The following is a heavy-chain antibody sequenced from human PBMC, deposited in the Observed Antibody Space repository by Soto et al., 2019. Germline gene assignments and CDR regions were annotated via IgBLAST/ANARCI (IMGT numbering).Heavy chain of an antibody. CDR3: ASVNTAIGRFDR. J-gene: IGHJ5*02. CDR2: MNHSGST. D-gene: IGHD5-18*01. V-gene: IGHV4-34*01. CDR1: GGYFRGYY. Sequence: QVQLQQWGVGLLTPSATLSLTCAVCGGYFRGYYWRWIRQHPGKGLEWIGEMNHSGSTYYNPSLKSGVAISEDTCKNQFAPKLRSVISADEAVYYCASVNTAIGRFDRWGQGTLVTVFS.